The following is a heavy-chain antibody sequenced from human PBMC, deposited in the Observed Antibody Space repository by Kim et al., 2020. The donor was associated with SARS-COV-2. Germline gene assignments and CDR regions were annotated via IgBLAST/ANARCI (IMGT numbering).Heavy chain of an antibody. V-gene: IGHV1-18*01. J-gene: IGHJ4*02. Sequence: ASVKVSCKASGYTFTSYGISWVRQAPGQGLEWMGWISAYNGNTNYAQKLQGRVTMTTDTSTSTAYMELRSLRSDDTAVYYCARTVLGYSGSLYFDYWGQGTLVTVSS. CDR3: ARTVLGYSGSLYFDY. CDR2: ISAYNGNT. D-gene: IGHD1-26*01. CDR1: GYTFTSYG.